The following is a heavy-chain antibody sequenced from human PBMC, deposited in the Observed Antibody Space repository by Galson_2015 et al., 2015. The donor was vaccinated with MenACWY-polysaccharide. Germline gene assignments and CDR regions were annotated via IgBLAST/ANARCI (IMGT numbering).Heavy chain of an antibody. CDR1: GFTFSNYA. D-gene: IGHD6-13*01. J-gene: IGHJ4*02. CDR3: AKRASGWFVL. CDR2: ISDSGGNT. V-gene: IGHV3-23*01. Sequence: SLRLSCAASGFTFSNYAMSWVRQAPGKGLEWVSAISDSGGNTYYADSVRGRFTISRDNSKNTLYLQMNNLRAEDTAVYYCAKRASGWFVLWGQGTLVTVSS.